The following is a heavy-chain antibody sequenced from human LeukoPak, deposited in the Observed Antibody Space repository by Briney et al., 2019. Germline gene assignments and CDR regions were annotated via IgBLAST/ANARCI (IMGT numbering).Heavy chain of an antibody. D-gene: IGHD3-22*01. CDR1: GGSFSGYY. J-gene: IGHJ4*02. CDR3: ARSRSSYDSSGYFY. Sequence: PSETLSLTCAVYGGSFSGYYWSWIRQPPGKGLEWIGEINHSGSTNYNPSLKSRVTISVDTSKNQFSLKLSSVTAADTAVYYCARSRSSYDSSGYFYWGQGTLVTVSS. CDR2: INHSGST. V-gene: IGHV4-34*01.